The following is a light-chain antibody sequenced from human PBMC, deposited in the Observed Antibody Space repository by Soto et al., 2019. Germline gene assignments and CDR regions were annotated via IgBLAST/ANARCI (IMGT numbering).Light chain of an antibody. V-gene: IGLV2-14*03. J-gene: IGLJ1*01. Sequence: SALTRAASGYGSPLQSITISCTGTSSDVGGYNSVSWYQQHPGKAPKLMIYNVSNRPSGISNRFSGSKSGNTASLTISGLQAEDEADYYCSSYTSSSTYVFGTGTKVTVL. CDR1: SSDVGGYNS. CDR2: NVS. CDR3: SSYTSSSTYV.